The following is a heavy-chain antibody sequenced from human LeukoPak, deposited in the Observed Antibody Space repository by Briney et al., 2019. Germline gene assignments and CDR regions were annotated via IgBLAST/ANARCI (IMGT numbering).Heavy chain of an antibody. D-gene: IGHD3-16*02. CDR2: IYYSGST. CDR1: GGSISSYY. Sequence: SETLSLTCTVSGGSISSYYWSWIRQPPGKGLEWIGYIYYSGSTNYNPSLKSRVTISVDTSKNQFSLKLSSVTAADTAVYYCASLGYSDYWGQGTLVTASS. V-gene: IGHV4-59*08. J-gene: IGHJ4*02. CDR3: ASLGYSDY.